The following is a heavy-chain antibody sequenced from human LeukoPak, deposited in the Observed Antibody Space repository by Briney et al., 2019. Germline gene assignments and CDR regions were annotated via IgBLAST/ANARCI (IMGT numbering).Heavy chain of an antibody. V-gene: IGHV4-31*03. CDR3: ARGGTLLRHFDWLSPRSGMDV. J-gene: IGHJ6*02. D-gene: IGHD3-9*01. Sequence: SETLSLTCTVSGGSISSGGYYWSWIRQHPGKGLEWIGYIYYSGSTYYNPSLKSRVTISVDTSKNQISLKLSSVTAADTAVYYCARGGTLLRHFDWLSPRSGMDVWGQGTTVTVSS. CDR2: IYYSGST. CDR1: GGSISSGGYY.